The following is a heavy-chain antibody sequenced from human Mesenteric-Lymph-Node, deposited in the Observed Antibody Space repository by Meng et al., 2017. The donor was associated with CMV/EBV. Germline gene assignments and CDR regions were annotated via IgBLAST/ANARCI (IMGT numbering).Heavy chain of an antibody. Sequence: GESLKISCAASGFTFSSYWMHWVRQAPGKGLVWVSRINSDGSSTSYADSVKGRFTISRDNAKNTLYLQMNSLRAEDTAVYYCAREEDSSSWGGAFDIWGQGTMVTVSS. CDR3: AREEDSSSWGGAFDI. CDR2: INSDGSST. V-gene: IGHV3-74*01. D-gene: IGHD6-6*01. CDR1: GFTFSSYW. J-gene: IGHJ3*02.